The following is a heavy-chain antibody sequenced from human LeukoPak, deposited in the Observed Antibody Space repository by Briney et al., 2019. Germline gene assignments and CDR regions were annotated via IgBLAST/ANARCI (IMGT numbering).Heavy chain of an antibody. Sequence: GRSLRLSCAASGFTFDDYAMHWVRQAPGKGLEWVSGISWNSGSIGYADSVKGRFTISRDNAKNSLYLQMNSLRAEDTAVYYCARTGVGSSSWANTWGQGTLVTVSS. J-gene: IGHJ5*02. CDR2: ISWNSGSI. CDR3: ARTGVGSSSWANT. D-gene: IGHD6-13*01. V-gene: IGHV3-9*01. CDR1: GFTFDDYA.